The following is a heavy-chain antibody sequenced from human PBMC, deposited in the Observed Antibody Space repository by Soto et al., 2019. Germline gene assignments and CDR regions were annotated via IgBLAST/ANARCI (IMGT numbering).Heavy chain of an antibody. CDR1: GGSISSGGYY. Sequence: SETLSLTCTVSGGSISSGGYYWSWIRQHPGKGLEWIGYIYYSGSTYYNPSLKSRVTISVDTSKNQFSLKLSSVTAADTAVYYCARSLLGELLGTYPFDIWGQGTMVTVSS. CDR2: IYYSGST. D-gene: IGHD3-10*01. V-gene: IGHV4-31*03. J-gene: IGHJ3*02. CDR3: ARSLLGELLGTYPFDI.